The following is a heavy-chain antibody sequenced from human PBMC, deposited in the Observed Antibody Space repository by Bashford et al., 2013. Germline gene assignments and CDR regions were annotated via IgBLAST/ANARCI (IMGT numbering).Heavy chain of an antibody. J-gene: IGHJ6*02. CDR1: GGSVSRGSYY. CDR3: ARDNDFWSGRYASYAMDV. Sequence: SETLSLTCTVSGGSVSRGSYYWTWMRQSAGKGLEWIGRISTSGNSNYSPSLQSRVSISLDTSKNQFSLKLTSVTASDTAMYYCARDNDFWSGRYASYAMDVWGPGTAVTVSS. D-gene: IGHD3-3*01. V-gene: IGHV4-61*02. CDR2: ISTSGNS.